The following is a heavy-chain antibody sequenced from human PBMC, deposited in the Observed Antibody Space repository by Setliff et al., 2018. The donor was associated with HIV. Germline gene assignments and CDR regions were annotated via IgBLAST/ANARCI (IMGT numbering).Heavy chain of an antibody. V-gene: IGHV3-30*04. CDR2: ISYDGSYE. CDR3: ARDPFLAQGFWSGYYSDY. Sequence: HPGGSLRLSCAASGFTFSIYAMHWVRQAPGKGLEWVAFISYDGSYEYYADSVKGRLTISRDNSKNTLYLQMNSLRAEDTAVYYCARDPFLAQGFWSGYYSDYWGQGTLVTVSS. J-gene: IGHJ4*02. D-gene: IGHD3-3*01. CDR1: GFTFSIYA.